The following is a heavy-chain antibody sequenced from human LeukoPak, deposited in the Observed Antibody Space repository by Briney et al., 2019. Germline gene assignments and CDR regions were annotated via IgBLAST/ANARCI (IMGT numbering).Heavy chain of an antibody. D-gene: IGHD1-1*01. Sequence: GGSLRLSCAASGFTFSSYAMSWVRQAPGKGLEWVANIKQDGSEKYYVDSVKGRFTISRDNAKNSLYLQMNSLRAEDTAVYYCARMVQLERRRAFDIWGQGTMVTVSS. CDR3: ARMVQLERRRAFDI. V-gene: IGHV3-7*01. J-gene: IGHJ3*02. CDR1: GFTFSSYA. CDR2: IKQDGSEK.